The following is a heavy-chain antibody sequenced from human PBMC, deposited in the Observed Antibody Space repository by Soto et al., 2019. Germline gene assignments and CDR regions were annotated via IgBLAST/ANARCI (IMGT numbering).Heavy chain of an antibody. J-gene: IGHJ3*02. Sequence: GGSLRLSCAVSGFTFSSYAMHWVRQAPRKGLEWVAVISYDGSNKYYADSVKGRFTISRDNSKNTLYLQMNSLRAEDTAVYYCARKDRDGYISRQGAFDIWGQGTMVTVSS. D-gene: IGHD5-12*01. V-gene: IGHV3-30-3*01. CDR3: ARKDRDGYISRQGAFDI. CDR2: ISYDGSNK. CDR1: GFTFSSYA.